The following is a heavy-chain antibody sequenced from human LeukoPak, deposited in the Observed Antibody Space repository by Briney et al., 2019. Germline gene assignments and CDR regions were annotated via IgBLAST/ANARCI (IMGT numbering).Heavy chain of an antibody. CDR3: VRASPFGEF. V-gene: IGHV3-7*03. J-gene: IGHJ4*02. CDR2: IKQDGSEQ. D-gene: IGHD2-21*01. Sequence: GRSLRLSCAASGFMFSKYWMSWVRQAPGKGLEWVANIKQDGSEQNYVDSVRGRFTISRDNAKNSLYLQMNSLRAEDTAVYYCVRASPFGEFWGQGTLVTVSS. CDR1: GFMFSKYW.